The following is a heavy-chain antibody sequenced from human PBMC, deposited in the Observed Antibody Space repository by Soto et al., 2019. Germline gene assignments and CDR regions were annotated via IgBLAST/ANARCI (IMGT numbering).Heavy chain of an antibody. Sequence: PGGSLRLSCAASKFTFNNYVMSWVRQAPGKGLEWVSSISGSGSDTKYADSVKGRFTISRDNSRNTLYLQMTSLRVEDTAVYYCARDPSTPYWRGPEDHWGQGSLVTVSS. J-gene: IGHJ4*02. V-gene: IGHV3-23*01. CDR3: ARDPSTPYWRGPEDH. D-gene: IGHD2-21*01. CDR2: ISGSGSDT. CDR1: KFTFNNYV.